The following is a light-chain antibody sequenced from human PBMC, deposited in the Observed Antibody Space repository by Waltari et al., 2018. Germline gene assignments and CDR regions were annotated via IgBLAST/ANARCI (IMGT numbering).Light chain of an antibody. Sequence: DIQMTQSPSTLSASVGDRVTIPGRARQNINTYVAWCPHKPGKAPKLLIYGGSTLESGVPLRFSGSGSGTEFTLTISSLQPDDFATYYCQRYNSYSNTFGQGTKLEIK. V-gene: IGKV1-5*01. J-gene: IGKJ2*01. CDR1: QNINTY. CDR3: QRYNSYSNT. CDR2: GGS.